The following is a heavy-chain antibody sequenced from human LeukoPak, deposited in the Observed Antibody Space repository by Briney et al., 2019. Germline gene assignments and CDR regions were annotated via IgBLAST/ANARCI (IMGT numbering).Heavy chain of an antibody. V-gene: IGHV2-70*11. CDR1: GDSISSSSYY. Sequence: TLSLTCTVSGDSISSSSYYWGWIRQPPGKGLEWLARIDWDDGKYYSTSLKTRLTISKDTSKNQVVLTMTNMDPVDTATYYCARHNWKGPFDYWGQGTLVTVSS. CDR2: IDWDDGK. CDR3: ARHNWKGPFDY. D-gene: IGHD1-20*01. J-gene: IGHJ4*02.